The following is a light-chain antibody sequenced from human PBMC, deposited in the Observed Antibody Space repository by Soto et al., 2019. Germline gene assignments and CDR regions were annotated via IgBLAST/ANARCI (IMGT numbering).Light chain of an antibody. CDR2: KAS. CDR3: LQYNSSPDT. Sequence: DIQMTQSPSTLSASVGDSVTITCRASQNIDSWLAWYQQKPGEVPRLLIQKASSLEIGAPSRFSCSGSGTEFTLTISSLQPDDFGTYYCLQYNSSPDTFGQGTRLEIK. V-gene: IGKV1-5*03. J-gene: IGKJ5*01. CDR1: QNIDSW.